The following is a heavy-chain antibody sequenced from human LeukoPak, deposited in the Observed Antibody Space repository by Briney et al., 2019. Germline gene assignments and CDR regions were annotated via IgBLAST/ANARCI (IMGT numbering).Heavy chain of an antibody. Sequence: GGSLRLSCAASGFPFSSYWMHWVRQAPGKGLLWVSLINVDGSSTSYADSVKGRFTISRDNAKNTLYLQMNSLRAEDTAVYYCARGVYYFDYWGQGSLVTVSS. CDR1: GFPFSSYW. CDR2: INVDGSST. V-gene: IGHV3-74*01. J-gene: IGHJ4*02. CDR3: ARGVYYFDY.